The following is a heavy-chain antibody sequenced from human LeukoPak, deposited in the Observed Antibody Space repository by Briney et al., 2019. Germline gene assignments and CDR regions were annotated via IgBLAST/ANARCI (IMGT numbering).Heavy chain of an antibody. J-gene: IGHJ4*02. Sequence: GESLKISCKGSGYSFTSYWIGGGPQLPGKGLGGLGIFYPGDSDTRYSPSFQGQVTISADKSISTAYLQWSSLKASDTAMYYCARSDCSSTSCYGYFDYWGQGTLVTVSS. CDR2: FYPGDSDT. D-gene: IGHD2-2*01. CDR3: ARSDCSSTSCYGYFDY. CDR1: GYSFTSYW. V-gene: IGHV5-51*01.